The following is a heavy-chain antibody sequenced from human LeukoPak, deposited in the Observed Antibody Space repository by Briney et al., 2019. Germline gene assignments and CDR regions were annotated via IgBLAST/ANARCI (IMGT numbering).Heavy chain of an antibody. V-gene: IGHV1-69*05. CDR2: IIPIVGTT. CDR1: GGTFSSYG. D-gene: IGHD1-26*01. CDR3: AREGRVGARVVDY. J-gene: IGHJ4*02. Sequence: GASVKVSCKASGGTFSSYGVSWVRQAPGQGLEWMGRIIPIVGTTNYAQKFQGRVTITTDESQRTAYMELSSLRSEDTAVYYCAREGRVGARVVDYWGQGTLVTVSS.